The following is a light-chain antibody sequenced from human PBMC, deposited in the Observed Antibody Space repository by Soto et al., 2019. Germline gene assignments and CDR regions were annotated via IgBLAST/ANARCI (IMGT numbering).Light chain of an antibody. CDR2: GAS. V-gene: IGKV3-15*01. Sequence: EVVMTQSPATLSVSPGERATLSCRASQSVTTNMAWYQQKPGQAPRLLIYGASTRATGIPARFSGSGSGTDFTLTISSLQSEDFAVYYCQKFDRWPWTFGQGTKVEIK. CDR3: QKFDRWPWT. CDR1: QSVTTN. J-gene: IGKJ1*01.